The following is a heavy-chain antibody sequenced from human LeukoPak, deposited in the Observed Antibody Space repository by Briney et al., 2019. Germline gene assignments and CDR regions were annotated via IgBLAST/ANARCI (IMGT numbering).Heavy chain of an antibody. CDR3: ARGDIVVVPAAIPEYYFDY. CDR1: GGSISSGDYY. V-gene: IGHV4-30-4*08. Sequence: PSETLSLTCTVSGGSISSGDYYWSWIRQPPGKGLEWIGYIHHSGSTYYNPSLKSRVTISVDRSKNQFSLKLSSVTAADTAVYYCARGDIVVVPAAIPEYYFDYWGQGTLVTVSS. J-gene: IGHJ4*02. D-gene: IGHD2-2*02. CDR2: IHHSGST.